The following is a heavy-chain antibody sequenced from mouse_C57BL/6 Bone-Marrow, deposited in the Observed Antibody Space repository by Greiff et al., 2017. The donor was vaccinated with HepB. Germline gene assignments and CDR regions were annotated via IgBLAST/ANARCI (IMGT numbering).Heavy chain of an antibody. CDR2: INPYNGGT. Sequence: EVKLMESGPVLVKPGASVKMSCKASGYTFTDYYMNWVKQSHGKSLEWIGVINPYNGGTSYNQKFKGKATLTVDKPSSTAYMELNSLTSEDSAVYYCARGNCQAWFAYWGQGTLVTVSA. J-gene: IGHJ3*01. V-gene: IGHV1-19*01. CDR1: GYTFTDYY. D-gene: IGHD4-1*01. CDR3: ARGNCQAWFAY.